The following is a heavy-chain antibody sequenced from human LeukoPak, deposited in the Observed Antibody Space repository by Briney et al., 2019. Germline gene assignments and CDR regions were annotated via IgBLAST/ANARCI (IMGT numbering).Heavy chain of an antibody. CDR1: GGSISSSSYY. J-gene: IGHJ6*02. Sequence: SETLSLTCTVSGGSISSSSYYWGRIRQPPGKGLEWIGSIYYSGSTYYNPSLKSRVTISVDTSKNQFSLKLSSVTAADTAVYYCAAPYYYGSGSYREYGMDVWGQGTTVTVSS. CDR2: IYYSGST. D-gene: IGHD3-10*01. CDR3: AAPYYYGSGSYREYGMDV. V-gene: IGHV4-39*01.